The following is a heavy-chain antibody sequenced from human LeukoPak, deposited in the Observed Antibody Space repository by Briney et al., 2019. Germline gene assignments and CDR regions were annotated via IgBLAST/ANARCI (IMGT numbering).Heavy chain of an antibody. V-gene: IGHV4-59*01. D-gene: IGHD2-15*01. J-gene: IGHJ5*02. CDR1: GGSISSYY. CDR2: IYYSGST. CDR3: ARAPCGGSCPTGDWFDP. Sequence: SETLSLTCTVSGGSISSYYWSWIRQPPGKGLEWMGYIYYSGSTNYNPSPKSRVTISVDTSKNQFSLKLSSVTAADTAVYYCARAPCGGSCPTGDWFDPWGQGTLVTVSS.